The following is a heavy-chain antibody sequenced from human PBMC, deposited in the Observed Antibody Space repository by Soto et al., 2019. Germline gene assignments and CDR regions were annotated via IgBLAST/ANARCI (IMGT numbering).Heavy chain of an antibody. CDR1: GFTFSSYD. Sequence: EVQLAESGGGMVQPGGSRRLSCVASGFTFSSYDMHWVRQAPGQWLEYVSSISSNGGTTYYGNSVKGRFTISRDNSKNTLYLQMGSLRAEDMAVYYCVRRVSGNYDYWGQGTLVTVSS. J-gene: IGHJ4*02. CDR3: VRRVSGNYDY. D-gene: IGHD1-7*01. CDR2: ISSNGGTT. V-gene: IGHV3-64*01.